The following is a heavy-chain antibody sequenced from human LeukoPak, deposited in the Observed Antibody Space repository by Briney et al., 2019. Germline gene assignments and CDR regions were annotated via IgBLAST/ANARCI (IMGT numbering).Heavy chain of an antibody. D-gene: IGHD3-9*01. CDR1: GYTLTELS. CDR3: ATGLIRYFDWLRAYYFDY. V-gene: IGHV1-24*01. CDR2: FDPEDGET. J-gene: IGHJ4*02. Sequence: ASVKVSCKVSGYTLTELSMHWVRQATGKGLGWMGGFDPEDGETIYAQKFQGRVTMTEDTSTDTAYMELSSLRSEDTAVYYCATGLIRYFDWLRAYYFDYWGQGTLVTVSS.